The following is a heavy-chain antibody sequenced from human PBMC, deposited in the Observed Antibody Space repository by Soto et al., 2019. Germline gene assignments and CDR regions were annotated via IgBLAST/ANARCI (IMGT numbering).Heavy chain of an antibody. D-gene: IGHD2-21*01. Sequence: QLQLQQRGAGLLKPSETLSLTCAVYGGPFNNYYWSWIRQSPTKGLEWIGEINHTGSPNYNPSLKSRVTISIDTSKKQISLKLSSVTAADTAVYYCASQVGIPNNRVGVVWGQGTLVTVSS. CDR1: GGPFNNYY. CDR2: INHTGSP. V-gene: IGHV4-34*01. J-gene: IGHJ1*01. CDR3: ASQVGIPNNRVGVV.